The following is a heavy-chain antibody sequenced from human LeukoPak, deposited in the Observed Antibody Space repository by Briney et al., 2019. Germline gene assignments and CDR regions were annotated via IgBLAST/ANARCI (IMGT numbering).Heavy chain of an antibody. CDR3: ARAPFTSSGWSFYYYYYMDV. J-gene: IGHJ6*03. CDR2: ISAYNGNT. CDR1: GYTFTRYA. Sequence: GASVKVSCKASGYTFTRYAINWVRQAPGQGLEWMGWISAYNGNTNYAQKLQGRVTMTTDTSTSTAYMELRSLRSDDTAVYYCARAPFTSSGWSFYYYYYMDVWGKGTTVTISS. D-gene: IGHD6-19*01. V-gene: IGHV1-18*01.